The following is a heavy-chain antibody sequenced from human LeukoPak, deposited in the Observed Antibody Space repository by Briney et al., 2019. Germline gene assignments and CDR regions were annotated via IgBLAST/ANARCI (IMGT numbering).Heavy chain of an antibody. J-gene: IGHJ2*01. CDR1: GGSVSSGSYY. V-gene: IGHV4-61*01. CDR2: IYYSGST. CDR3: ARDSYWYFDL. Sequence: SETLSLTCTVSGGSVSSGSYYWSWIRQPPGKGLEWIGYIYYSGSTNYNPSLKSRVTISVDTSKNQFSLKLSSVTAADTAVYYCARDSYWYFDLWGRGTLVTVSS.